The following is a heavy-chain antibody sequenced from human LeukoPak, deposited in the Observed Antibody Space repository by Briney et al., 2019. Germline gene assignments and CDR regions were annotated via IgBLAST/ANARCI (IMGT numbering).Heavy chain of an antibody. CDR2: ISGYNGYT. Sequence: GASVKVSCKAYGYTFTSYGISWVRQAPGEGLEWMGWISGYNGYTKNAQKLQGRVTMTTDTSTTTAYMELRSLRSDDTAVYYCARDGRHRYYYDSSGFYGSWFDPWGQGTLVTVSS. D-gene: IGHD3-22*01. CDR1: GYTFTSYG. J-gene: IGHJ5*02. CDR3: ARDGRHRYYYDSSGFYGSWFDP. V-gene: IGHV1-18*01.